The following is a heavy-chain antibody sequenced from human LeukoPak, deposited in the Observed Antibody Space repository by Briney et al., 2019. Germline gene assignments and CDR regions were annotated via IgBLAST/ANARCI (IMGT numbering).Heavy chain of an antibody. V-gene: IGHV4-34*01. J-gene: IGHJ4*02. CDR2: INRSGST. CDR3: ARVSPGCWSDHLDFFDY. Sequence: SETLSLTCAVYGGSFSAYYWSWIRQPPGKGLEWIGKINRSGSTNYNPSLKGRVSISIDASQNQFSLKLSSVTAADTAVYYCARVSPGCWSDHLDFFDYWGPGTLVTVSS. CDR1: GGSFSAYY. D-gene: IGHD3-3*01.